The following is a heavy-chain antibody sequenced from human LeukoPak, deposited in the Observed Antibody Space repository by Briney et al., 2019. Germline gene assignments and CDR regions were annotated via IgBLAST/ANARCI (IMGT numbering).Heavy chain of an antibody. V-gene: IGHV1-18*01. CDR3: ATSSPFSYYFDS. Sequence: ASVKVSCKASGYTFNSYGISWVRQAPGQGLEWMGWVNPNNGDTNYAENFHGRVTLTTDTSISTAYMELNGLISDDTAVYYCATSSPFSYYFDSWGQGTLVTVSS. CDR2: VNPNNGDT. D-gene: IGHD2-2*01. CDR1: GYTFNSYG. J-gene: IGHJ4*01.